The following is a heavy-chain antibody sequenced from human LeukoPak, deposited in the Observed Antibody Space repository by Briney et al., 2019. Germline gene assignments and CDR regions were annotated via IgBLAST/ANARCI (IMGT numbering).Heavy chain of an antibody. Sequence: ASVKVSCKASAGTFSSYAISWVRQTPGQVLEWMGRIIPILGIANYAQKFQGRVTITADKSTSTAYMELSSLRSEDTAVYYCARGPEAAAPYWGQGTLVTVSS. CDR2: IIPILGIA. V-gene: IGHV1-69*04. CDR3: ARGPEAAAPY. D-gene: IGHD6-13*01. J-gene: IGHJ4*02. CDR1: AGTFSSYA.